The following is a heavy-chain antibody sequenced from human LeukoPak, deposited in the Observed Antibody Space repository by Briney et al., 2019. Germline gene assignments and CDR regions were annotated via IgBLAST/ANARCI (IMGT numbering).Heavy chain of an antibody. J-gene: IGHJ4*02. CDR3: AKARLVVVTAIFDY. CDR1: GYTFSSYA. V-gene: IGHV3-23*01. D-gene: IGHD2-21*02. Sequence: PGGSLRLSCAASGYTFSSYAMSWVRQAPGKGLEWVSAISGSGSSTYYADSVKGRFTISRDNSKNTLYLQMNSLRAEDTAVYYCAKARLVVVTAIFDYWGQGTLVTVPS. CDR2: ISGSGSST.